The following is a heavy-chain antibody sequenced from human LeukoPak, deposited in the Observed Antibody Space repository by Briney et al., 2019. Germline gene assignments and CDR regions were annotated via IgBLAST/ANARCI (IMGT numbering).Heavy chain of an antibody. CDR1: GFTFSTYS. CDR2: ISSSSSTI. CDR3: ARGRRELWLRALDY. Sequence: PGGSLRLSCAASGFTFSTYSMNWVRQAPGKGLEWVSYISSSSSTIYYADSVKGRFTISRDNAKNSLYLQMNSLRAEDTAVYYCARGRRELWLRALDYWGQGTLVTVSS. D-gene: IGHD5-18*01. J-gene: IGHJ4*02. V-gene: IGHV3-48*01.